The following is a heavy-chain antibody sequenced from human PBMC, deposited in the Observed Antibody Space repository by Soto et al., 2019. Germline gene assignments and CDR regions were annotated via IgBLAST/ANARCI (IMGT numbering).Heavy chain of an antibody. Sequence: QVQLQESGPGLVKPSETLSLTCTVSGGSISSYYWSWIRQPPGKGLEWIGYIYFTGITTYNPSLKRRVTISVDTSTSQFSLNLSSVTTADTAVYYCASAKGYCSAGSCYGWFAPWGQGTLVTVSS. D-gene: IGHD2-15*01. J-gene: IGHJ5*02. V-gene: IGHV4-59*12. CDR3: ASAKGYCSAGSCYGWFAP. CDR2: IYFTGIT. CDR1: GGSISSYY.